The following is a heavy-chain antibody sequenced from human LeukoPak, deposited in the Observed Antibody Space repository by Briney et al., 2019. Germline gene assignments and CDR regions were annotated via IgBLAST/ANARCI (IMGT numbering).Heavy chain of an antibody. D-gene: IGHD2-2*01. CDR2: IIPILGIA. CDR1: GGTFSSYA. V-gene: IGHV1-69*10. CDR3: AREHCSSTSCYYYYGMDV. Sequence: ASVKVSCKASGGTFSSYAISWVRQAPGQGLEWMGGIIPILGIANYAQKFQGRVTITADKSTSTAYMELSSLRSEDTAVYYCAREHCSSTSCYYYYGMDVWGQGTTVTVSS. J-gene: IGHJ6*02.